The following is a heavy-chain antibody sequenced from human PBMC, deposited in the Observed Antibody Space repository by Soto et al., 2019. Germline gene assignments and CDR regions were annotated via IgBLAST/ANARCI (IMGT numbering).Heavy chain of an antibody. J-gene: IGHJ6*02. V-gene: IGHV3-30-3*01. Sequence: GGSLRLSCAASVFTFEKFDMHWVRQAPGRGLQWVAVTSYDGDKKYYAASVKGRFTISRDNSNNTLHLQMNNLRDDDTAVYYCVREGGVPSAIGHYYYGMDVWGQGTAVTVSS. CDR2: TSYDGDKK. D-gene: IGHD2-2*02. CDR1: VFTFEKFD. CDR3: VREGGVPSAIGHYYYGMDV.